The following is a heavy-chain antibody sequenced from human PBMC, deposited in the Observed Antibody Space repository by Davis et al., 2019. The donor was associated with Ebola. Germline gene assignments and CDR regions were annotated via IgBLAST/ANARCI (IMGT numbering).Heavy chain of an antibody. D-gene: IGHD5-18*01. CDR3: AREPTAMVMFGAFDI. V-gene: IGHV4-59*01. CDR1: GGSISSYY. J-gene: IGHJ3*02. Sequence: SETLSLTCTVSGGSISSYYWSWIRQHPGKGLEWIGYIYYSGSTNYNPSLKSRVTISVDTSKNQFSLKLSSVTAADTAVYYCAREPTAMVMFGAFDIWGQGTMVTVSS. CDR2: IYYSGST.